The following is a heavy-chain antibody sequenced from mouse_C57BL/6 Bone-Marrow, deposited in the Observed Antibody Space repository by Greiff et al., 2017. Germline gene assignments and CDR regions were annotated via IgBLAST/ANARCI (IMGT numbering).Heavy chain of an antibody. V-gene: IGHV1-54*01. CDR3: ARNPRFDY. J-gene: IGHJ2*01. CDR1: GYAFTNYL. Sequence: QVQLKESGAELVRPGTSVKVSCKASGYAFTNYLIEWVKQRPGQGLEWIGVINPGSGGTNYNEKFKGKATLTADKSSSTAYMQLSSLTSEDSAVYFCARNPRFDYWGQGTTLTVSS. CDR2: INPGSGGT.